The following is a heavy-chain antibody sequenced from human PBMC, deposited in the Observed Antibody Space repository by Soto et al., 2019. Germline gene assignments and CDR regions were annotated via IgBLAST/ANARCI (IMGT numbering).Heavy chain of an antibody. J-gene: IGHJ6*02. Sequence: QVQLVQSGAEVKKPGASVKVSCKASGYTFTGYYMHWVRQAPGQGLEWMGWINPNSGGTNYAQKFQGRVTMTRDTSISTAYMELSRLRSDDTAVYYCARDWDYDILTGYYYYYYGMDVWGQGTTVTVSS. CDR1: GYTFTGYY. CDR3: ARDWDYDILTGYYYYYYGMDV. CDR2: INPNSGGT. V-gene: IGHV1-2*02. D-gene: IGHD3-9*01.